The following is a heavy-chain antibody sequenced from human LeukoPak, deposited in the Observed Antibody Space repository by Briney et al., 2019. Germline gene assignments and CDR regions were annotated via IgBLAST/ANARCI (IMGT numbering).Heavy chain of an antibody. J-gene: IGHJ4*02. CDR2: ISSSSSYI. CDR1: GFTFSSYS. CDR3: ARDLRYCSGGSCKGFDY. Sequence: GGSLRLSCAASGFTFSSYSMNWVRQAPGKGLEWVSSISSSSSYIYYADSVKGRFTISRDNAKNSLYLQMNSLRAEDTAVYCCARDLRYCSGGSCKGFDYWGQGTLVTVSS. V-gene: IGHV3-21*01. D-gene: IGHD2-15*01.